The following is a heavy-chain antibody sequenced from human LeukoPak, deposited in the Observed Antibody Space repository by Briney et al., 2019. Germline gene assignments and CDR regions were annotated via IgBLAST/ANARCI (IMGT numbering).Heavy chain of an antibody. D-gene: IGHD5-12*01. J-gene: IGHJ4*02. CDR2: ISYDGSNE. CDR1: GFTFSNHT. Sequence: PGGSLRLSCAASGFTFSNHTIHWVRQAPGKGLEWVAVISYDGSNEYYADSVKGRFTISRHISKNTLYLQMNSLRADDTAVYFCATNSGYDYLLPFDYWGQGTLVTVSS. V-gene: IGHV3-30-3*01. CDR3: ATNSGYDYLLPFDY.